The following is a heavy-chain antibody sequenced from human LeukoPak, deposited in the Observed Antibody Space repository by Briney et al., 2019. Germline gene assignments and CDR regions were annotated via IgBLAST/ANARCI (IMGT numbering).Heavy chain of an antibody. Sequence: GASVKVPCKASGYTFTSYYMHWVRQAPGQGLEWMGGIIPIFGTANYAQKFQGRVTITADESTSTAYMELSSLRSEDTAVYYCARGELHDYSNYDPFDYWGQGTLVTVSS. CDR2: IIPIFGTA. V-gene: IGHV1-69*13. CDR3: ARGELHDYSNYDPFDY. J-gene: IGHJ4*02. CDR1: GYTFTSYY. D-gene: IGHD4-11*01.